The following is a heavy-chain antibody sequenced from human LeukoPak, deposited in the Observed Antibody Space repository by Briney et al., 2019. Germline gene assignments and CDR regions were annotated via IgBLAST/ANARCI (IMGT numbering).Heavy chain of an antibody. CDR2: ISGDGGST. CDR1: GFTFDDYA. CDR3: AKDIVSSSWQPTNWFDP. V-gene: IGHV3-43*02. D-gene: IGHD6-13*01. Sequence: GGSLRLSCAASGFTFDDYAMHWVRQAPGKGLEWVSLISGDGGSTYYADSVKGRFTISRDNSKNSLYLQMHSLRTEDTALYYCAKDIVSSSWQPTNWFDPWGQGTLVTVSS. J-gene: IGHJ5*02.